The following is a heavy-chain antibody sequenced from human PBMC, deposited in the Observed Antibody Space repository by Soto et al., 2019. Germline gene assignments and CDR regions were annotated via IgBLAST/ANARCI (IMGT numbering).Heavy chain of an antibody. J-gene: IGHJ4*02. CDR2: MNPNSGNT. Sequence: ASVKVSCKASGYTFTSYDINWVRQATGQGLEWMGWMNPNSGNTGYAQKFQGRVTMTRNTSISTAYMELSSLRSEDTAVYFCAREGWNEERQDLDFWGQGTLVTVSS. D-gene: IGHD1-1*01. CDR3: AREGWNEERQDLDF. CDR1: GYTFTSYD. V-gene: IGHV1-8*01.